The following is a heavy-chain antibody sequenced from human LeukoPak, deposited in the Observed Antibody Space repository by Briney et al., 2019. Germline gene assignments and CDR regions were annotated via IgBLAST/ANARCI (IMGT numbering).Heavy chain of an antibody. V-gene: IGHV3-64*01. Sequence: GGSLRLSCAASGFTFSSYVMYWVRQAPGKGLEYVSSICSNGGSTYYANSVKGRFTISRDNSKNTLYLQMGSLRAEDMAVYYCARGGQSKYDSSGYLNHFDYWGQGTLVTVSS. CDR1: GFTFSSYV. D-gene: IGHD3-22*01. J-gene: IGHJ4*02. CDR2: ICSNGGST. CDR3: ARGGQSKYDSSGYLNHFDY.